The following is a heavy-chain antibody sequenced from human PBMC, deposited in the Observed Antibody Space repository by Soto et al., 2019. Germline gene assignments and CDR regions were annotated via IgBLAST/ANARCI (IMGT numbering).Heavy chain of an antibody. Sequence: SETLSLTCTVSGASISSDANFWSWIRQLPGRGLELIGYISYTGRTYYTPSLNSRLTISLDTSKNLFYLRPSAVTAADTAVYFRARGSFSSSSSWFDPWGQGTLVTVSS. CDR1: GASISSDANF. CDR3: ARGSFSSSSSWFDP. CDR2: ISYTGRT. D-gene: IGHD6-6*01. J-gene: IGHJ5*02. V-gene: IGHV4-31*03.